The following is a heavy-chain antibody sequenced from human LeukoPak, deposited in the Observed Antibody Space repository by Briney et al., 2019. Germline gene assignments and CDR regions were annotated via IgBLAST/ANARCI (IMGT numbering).Heavy chain of an antibody. Sequence: GGSLRLSCAASGFTFNTYAMSWVRQAPGKGLEWVANIKQDGSEKYYVDSVKGRFTISRDNAKNSLYLQMNSLRAEDTAVYYCARDYPLGYYGSGSYFEIGFQHWGQGTLVTVSP. V-gene: IGHV3-7*03. CDR3: ARDYPLGYYGSGSYFEIGFQH. CDR2: IKQDGSEK. J-gene: IGHJ1*01. D-gene: IGHD3-10*01. CDR1: GFTFNTYA.